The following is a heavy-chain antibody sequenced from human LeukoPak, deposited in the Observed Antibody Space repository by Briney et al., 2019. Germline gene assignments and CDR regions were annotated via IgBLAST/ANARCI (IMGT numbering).Heavy chain of an antibody. V-gene: IGHV3-33*01. CDR1: GFTFSSYG. CDR3: AREVAGDSPYYYYGMDV. Sequence: QPGRSLRLSCAASGFTFSSYGMHWVRQAPGKGLEWVAVIWYDGSNKYYADSVKGRFTISRDNSKNTLYLQMNSLRAEDTAVYCCAREVAGDSPYYYYGMDVWGQGTTVTVSS. J-gene: IGHJ6*02. CDR2: IWYDGSNK. D-gene: IGHD4-17*01.